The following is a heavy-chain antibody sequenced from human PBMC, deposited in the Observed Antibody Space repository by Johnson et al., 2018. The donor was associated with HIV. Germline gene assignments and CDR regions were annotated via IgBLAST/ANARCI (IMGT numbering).Heavy chain of an antibody. Sequence: QVQLVESGGGLVKPGGSLRLSCAASGITFSDYYMSWIRQAPGKGLEWVSYISSSGSTIYYADSVKGRFTVSRDNAKNSLYLQMNSLRAEDTAVYYCAGTYDVLDAFDIWGQGTMVTVSS. CDR1: GITFSDYY. J-gene: IGHJ3*02. V-gene: IGHV3-11*04. CDR3: AGTYDVLDAFDI. CDR2: ISSSGSTI. D-gene: IGHD5-12*01.